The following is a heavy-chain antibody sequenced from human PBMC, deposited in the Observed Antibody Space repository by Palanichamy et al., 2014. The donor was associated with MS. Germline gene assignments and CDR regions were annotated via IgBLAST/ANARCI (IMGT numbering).Heavy chain of an antibody. Sequence: QVQLQQWGAGLLKPSETLSLTCAVHSASFSGYYWTWIRQPPGKGLEWIGEIDPSGYMRYNPSLKTRVKISEDASNSQVSLTLRSVTAADTAVYYCARGGGSVATVMMYWGQGTLVTVSS. CDR1: SASFSGYY. J-gene: IGHJ4*02. V-gene: IGHV4-34*02. CDR3: ARGGGSVATVMMY. CDR2: IDPSGYM. D-gene: IGHD5-12*01.